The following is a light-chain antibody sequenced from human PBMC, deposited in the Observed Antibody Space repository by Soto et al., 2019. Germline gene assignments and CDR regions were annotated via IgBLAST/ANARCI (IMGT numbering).Light chain of an antibody. J-gene: IGLJ1*01. CDR1: SANIGAASN. Sequence: QSGLTQPPSVSGAPGQRVTISRPGRSANIGAASNVAWYQQLPGTAPKLLLCGNHNRPSGVPARFSGSKSGTSASLAIAGLQAEDEGDYYCQSYDSSLSGYVFGTGTKVTVL. CDR2: GNH. V-gene: IGLV1-40*01. CDR3: QSYDSSLSGYV.